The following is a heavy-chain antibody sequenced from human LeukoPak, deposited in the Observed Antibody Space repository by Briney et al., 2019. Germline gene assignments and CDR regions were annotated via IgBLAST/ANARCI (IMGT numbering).Heavy chain of an antibody. CDR3: ARGGYYYDSSGYSSQHDY. CDR2: INPSGGST. D-gene: IGHD3-22*01. CDR1: GYTFTSYY. V-gene: IGHV1-46*01. J-gene: IGHJ4*02. Sequence: ASVKVSCKASGYTFTSYYMHWVRQAPGQGLEWMGIINPSGGSTSYAQKFQGRVTMTRDASTSTVYMELSSLRSEDTAVYYCARGGYYYDSSGYSSQHDYWGQGTQVTVSS.